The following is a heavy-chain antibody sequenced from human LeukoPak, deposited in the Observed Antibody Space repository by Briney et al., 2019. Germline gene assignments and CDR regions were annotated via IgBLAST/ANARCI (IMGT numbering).Heavy chain of an antibody. V-gene: IGHV4-59*01. CDR1: GGSISSYY. J-gene: IGHJ3*02. CDR3: ASGYSSSWHDAFDI. Sequence: SETLSLTCSVSGGSISSYYWSWIRQPPGKGLEWIGYIYYSGSTNYNPSLKSRVTISVDTSKNQFSLKLSSVTAADTAVYYCASGYSSSWHDAFDIWGQGTMVTVSS. CDR2: IYYSGST. D-gene: IGHD6-13*01.